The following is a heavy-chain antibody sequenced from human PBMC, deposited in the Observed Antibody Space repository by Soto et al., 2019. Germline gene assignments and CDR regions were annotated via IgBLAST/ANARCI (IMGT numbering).Heavy chain of an antibody. J-gene: IGHJ4*02. D-gene: IGHD3-10*01. Sequence: PSETLSLTCTVSGAAIDSHYWSWIRQPPGKGLXWIXXVXXSXXXXXNXXLKSRVTISINTSTKQFSLKLTSVSAAETAVYYCARSFMVPVDYFDSWGQGTLVTVSS. CDR3: ARSFMVPVDYFDS. V-gene: IGHV4-59*11. CDR2: VXXSXXX. CDR1: GAAIDSHY.